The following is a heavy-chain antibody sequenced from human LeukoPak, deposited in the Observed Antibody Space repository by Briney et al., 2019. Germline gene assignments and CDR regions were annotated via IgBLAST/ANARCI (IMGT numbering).Heavy chain of an antibody. J-gene: IGHJ4*02. CDR3: ARGEGSSCPN. CDR2: ISSSSSYI. V-gene: IGHV3-21*01. Sequence: PGGSLRLSCAASGFTFSNYAMNWVRQAPGEGLEWVSSISSSSSYIYYADSVKGRFTISRDNAKNSLYLQMNSLRAEDTAVYYCARGEGSSCPNWGQGTLVTVSS. CDR1: GFTFSNYA. D-gene: IGHD6-13*01.